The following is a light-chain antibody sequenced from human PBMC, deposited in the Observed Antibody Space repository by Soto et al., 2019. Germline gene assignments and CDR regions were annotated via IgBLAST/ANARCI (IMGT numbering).Light chain of an antibody. CDR2: GNN. J-gene: IGLJ1*01. V-gene: IGLV1-40*01. CDR3: QSHDSSLSGFYV. Sequence: QSVLTQPPSVSGAPGQRVTISCTGSSSNIGAGYDVHWYQQLPGTAPKLLIYGNNNRPSGVPDRFSGSKSGTSASLAITGLQAEGEADYYCQSHDSSLSGFYVFGTGTKVTVL. CDR1: SSNIGAGYD.